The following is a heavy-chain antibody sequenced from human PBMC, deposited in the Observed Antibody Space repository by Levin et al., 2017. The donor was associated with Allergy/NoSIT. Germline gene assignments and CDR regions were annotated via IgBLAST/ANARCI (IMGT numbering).Heavy chain of an antibody. D-gene: IGHD5-12*01. CDR2: IYWDNDK. CDR3: VRRGAEYRGNWDTGYLDY. V-gene: IGHV2-5*02. J-gene: IGHJ4*01. Sequence: SGPTLVKPPQTLTLTCTFSGFSLSTNGVGVGWIRQSPGKALEWLAVIYWDNDKRYNPSLRSRLTLTKDTSKNQVVLTMTNMDPVDTGTYHCVRRGAEYRGNWDTGYLDYWGQGTLVTVSS. CDR1: GFSLSTNGVG.